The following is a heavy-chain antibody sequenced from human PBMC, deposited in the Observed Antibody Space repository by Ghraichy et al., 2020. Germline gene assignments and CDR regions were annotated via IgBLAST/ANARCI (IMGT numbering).Heavy chain of an antibody. J-gene: IGHJ4*02. V-gene: IGHV3-53*01. CDR3: ARDRPFYY. CDR2: IYSGGST. CDR1: GFTVSSTY. Sequence: GGSLRLSCAASGFTVSSTYMNWVRQAPGKGLEWVSIIYSGGSTYYADSVKGRFTISRDNSKNTLYLQMNSLRAADTPVYYCARDRPFYYWGQGTLVPVSS.